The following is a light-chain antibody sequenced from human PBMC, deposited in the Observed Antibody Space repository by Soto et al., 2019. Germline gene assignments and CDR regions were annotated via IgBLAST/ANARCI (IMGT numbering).Light chain of an antibody. CDR3: QQYNSYPLT. J-gene: IGKJ4*01. CDR1: QSISTW. CDR2: KAS. Sequence: DIQMTQSPSTLSASVEDRVTITCRASQSISTWLAWYQQKPGKAPKFLIYKASGLESGVPSRFSGSGSGTEFTLTISSLQPDDFATYYCQQYNSYPLTFGGGTKVEIK. V-gene: IGKV1-5*03.